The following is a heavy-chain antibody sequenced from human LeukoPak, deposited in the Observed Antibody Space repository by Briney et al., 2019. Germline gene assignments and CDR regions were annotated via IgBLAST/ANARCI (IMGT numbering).Heavy chain of an antibody. Sequence: GGSLRLSCAASGFTFSSCWMTWVRRAPGKGLEWVASIKQDGNEKYYVDSVKGRFTISRDNARNSLYLQMSSLRADDTAVYYCARDGAFRIYDYWGQGTLVTVSS. CDR2: IKQDGNEK. CDR3: ARDGAFRIYDY. CDR1: GFTFSSCW. D-gene: IGHD3-3*02. V-gene: IGHV3-7*01. J-gene: IGHJ4*02.